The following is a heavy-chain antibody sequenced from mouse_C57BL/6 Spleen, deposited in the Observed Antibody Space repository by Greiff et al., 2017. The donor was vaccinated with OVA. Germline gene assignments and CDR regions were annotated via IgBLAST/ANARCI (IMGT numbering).Heavy chain of an antibody. V-gene: IGHV1-64*01. Sequence: VQLQQPGAELVKPGASVKLSCKASGYTFTSYWMHWVKQRPGQGLEWIGMIHPNSGSTNYNEKFKSKATLTVDQSSSTAYMQLSSLTSEDSAVYYCASKEIYYDYEGDYWGQGTTLTVSS. D-gene: IGHD2-4*01. CDR1: GYTFTSYW. J-gene: IGHJ2*01. CDR3: ASKEIYYDYEGDY. CDR2: IHPNSGST.